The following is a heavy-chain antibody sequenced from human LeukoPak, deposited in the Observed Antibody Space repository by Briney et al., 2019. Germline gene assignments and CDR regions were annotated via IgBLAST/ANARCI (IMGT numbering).Heavy chain of an antibody. Sequence: SETLSLTCTVSGGSISSSSYYWGWIRQPPGKGLERIGSIYYSGSTYYNPSLKSRVTISVDTSKNQFSLKLSSVTAADTAVYYCARIAPVLRFLESRDMGVWGKGTTVTVSS. CDR3: ARIAPVLRFLESRDMGV. CDR2: IYYSGST. J-gene: IGHJ6*03. CDR1: GGSISSSSYY. V-gene: IGHV4-39*07. D-gene: IGHD3-3*01.